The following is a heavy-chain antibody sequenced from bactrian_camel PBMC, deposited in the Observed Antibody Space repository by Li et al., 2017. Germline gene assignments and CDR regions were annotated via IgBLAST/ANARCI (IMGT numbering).Heavy chain of an antibody. Sequence: QVQLVESGGGSVQAGGVLRFSCVASGFSHMRNCMGWFRQAPGKEREAVASIDGDGRTKYADSVKGRFTISKDNAKNTLYLQMTSLKSEDTAVYYCAADPDGSWYKGGVLKYWAQGTQVTVS. D-gene: IGHD6*01. J-gene: IGHJ4*01. V-gene: IGHV3S53*01. CDR1: GFSHMRNC. CDR2: IDGDGRT. CDR3: AADPDGSWYKGGVLKY.